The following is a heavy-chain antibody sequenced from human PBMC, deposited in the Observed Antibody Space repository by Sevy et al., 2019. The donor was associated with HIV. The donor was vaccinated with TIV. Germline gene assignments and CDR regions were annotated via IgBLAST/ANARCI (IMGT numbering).Heavy chain of an antibody. J-gene: IGHJ5*02. V-gene: IGHV1-18*01. CDR1: GYTFTSYG. CDR3: ARTGLVRGVILFHWFDP. CDR2: ISAYNGNT. D-gene: IGHD3-10*01. Sequence: ASVKVSCKASGYTFTSYGISWVRQAPGQGLEWMGWISAYNGNTNYAQKLQGRVTMTTDTSTSTAYMELRSLRSDDTAVYYCARTGLVRGVILFHWFDPWGQGTLVTVSS.